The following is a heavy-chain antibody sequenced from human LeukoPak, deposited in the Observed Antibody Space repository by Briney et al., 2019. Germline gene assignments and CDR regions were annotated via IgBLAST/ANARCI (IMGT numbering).Heavy chain of an antibody. V-gene: IGHV3-23*01. D-gene: IGHD3-3*01. Sequence: QSGGSLRLSCAASGFTFSSYTMSWVRRAPGKGLEWVSAHTASAGRTYYADSVKGRFTISRDSSKNTLYLQMNSLRAEDTAVYYCAKDISLGLAIFGVAPFDYWDQGTLVTVSS. CDR2: HTASAGRT. CDR1: GFTFSSYT. J-gene: IGHJ4*02. CDR3: AKDISLGLAIFGVAPFDY.